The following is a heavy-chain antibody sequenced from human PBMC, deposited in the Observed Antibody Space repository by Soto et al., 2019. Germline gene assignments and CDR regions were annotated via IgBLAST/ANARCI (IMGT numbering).Heavy chain of an antibody. Sequence: EVQLVESGGGLVKPGGSLRLSCAASGFTFSSYSRNWVRQAPGKGLEWVSSISSSSSYIYYADSVKGRFTISRDNAKNSMYLQMNSLRAEDTAVYYCASGYIAVAGTGDYWGQGTLVTVSS. V-gene: IGHV3-21*01. CDR2: ISSSSSYI. CDR3: ASGYIAVAGTGDY. J-gene: IGHJ4*02. D-gene: IGHD6-19*01. CDR1: GFTFSSYS.